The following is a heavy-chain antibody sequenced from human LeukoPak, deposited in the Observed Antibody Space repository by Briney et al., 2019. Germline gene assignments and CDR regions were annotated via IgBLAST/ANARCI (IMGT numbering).Heavy chain of an antibody. D-gene: IGHD3-22*01. CDR1: GFTFSSYA. Sequence: PGGSLRLSCAVSGFTFSSYAMSWVRQAPGKGLEWVSAISGSGGSTYYADSVKGRFTISRDNSKNTLYLQMNSLRAGDTAVYYCANPPTSSVEYYYYYYMDVWGKGTTVTVSS. J-gene: IGHJ6*03. V-gene: IGHV3-23*01. CDR3: ANPPTSSVEYYYYYYMDV. CDR2: ISGSGGST.